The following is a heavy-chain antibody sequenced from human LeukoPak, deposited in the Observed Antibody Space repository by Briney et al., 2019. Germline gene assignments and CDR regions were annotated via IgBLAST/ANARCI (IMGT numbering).Heavy chain of an antibody. CDR2: ISSSDNTI. CDR1: GFAFSDYS. Sequence: PGGSLRLSCAASGFAFSDYSMNWVRQAPGKGLEWVSYISSSDNTIHYADSVKGRFTISRDNAKNSLYLEMNSLRDEDTAVYYCARVYRGYSYGRLDYWGQGTLVTVSS. V-gene: IGHV3-48*02. D-gene: IGHD5-18*01. CDR3: ARVYRGYSYGRLDY. J-gene: IGHJ4*02.